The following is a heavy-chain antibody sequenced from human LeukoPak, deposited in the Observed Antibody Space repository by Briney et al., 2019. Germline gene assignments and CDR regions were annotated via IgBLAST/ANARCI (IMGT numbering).Heavy chain of an antibody. CDR1: GGTFSSYA. J-gene: IGHJ1*01. CDR2: IIPILGIA. CDR3: ARDRCSSTSCYEYFQH. Sequence: SVKVSCKASGGTFSSYAISWVRQAPGQGLEWMGRIIPILGIANYAQKFQGRVTITADKSTSTAYMELSGLRSEDTAVYYCARDRCSSTSCYEYFQHWGQGTLVTVSS. V-gene: IGHV1-69*04. D-gene: IGHD2-2*01.